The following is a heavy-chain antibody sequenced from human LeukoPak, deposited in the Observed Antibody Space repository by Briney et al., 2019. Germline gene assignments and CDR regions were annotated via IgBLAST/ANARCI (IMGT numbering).Heavy chain of an antibody. V-gene: IGHV3-30*14. CDR3: ARPNYYDNYYFDY. Sequence: PGGSLRLSCAASGFTFSSYAMHWVRQAPGKGLEWVAVISYDGSNKYYAASVKGRFTISRDNSKNTMYLQMKSLRAKDKDVYYCARPNYYDNYYFDYWGQGTMVTVSS. D-gene: IGHD3-22*01. CDR1: GFTFSSYA. CDR2: ISYDGSNK. J-gene: IGHJ4*02.